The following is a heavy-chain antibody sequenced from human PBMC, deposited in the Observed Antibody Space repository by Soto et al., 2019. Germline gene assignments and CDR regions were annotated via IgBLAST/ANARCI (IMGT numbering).Heavy chain of an antibody. CDR1: GFTFSSYA. Sequence: EVQLLESGGGLVQPGGSLRLSCAASGFTFSSYAMRWVRQAPGKGLEWVSAISGSGGSTYYADSVKGRFTISRDNSKNTVYLQMNSLRGEDTAVYYCARRGSGSYYYYWGQGTLVTVSS. CDR3: ARRGSGSYYYY. CDR2: ISGSGGST. J-gene: IGHJ4*02. D-gene: IGHD1-26*01. V-gene: IGHV3-23*01.